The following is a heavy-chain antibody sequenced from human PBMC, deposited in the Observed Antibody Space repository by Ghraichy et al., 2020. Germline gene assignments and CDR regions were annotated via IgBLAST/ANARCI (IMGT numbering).Heavy chain of an antibody. CDR2: FNPEDGET. D-gene: IGHD2-2*01. CDR3: ATLPLCTSSSCYEGSPFDY. Sequence: AAVKVSCKVSGYTLTELSMHWVRQAPGKGLEWMGGFNPEDGETIYSQKFQGRVTMTEDTSTDTAYMELRSLRSEDTAVYYCATLPLCTSSSCYEGSPFDYWGQGTLVTVSS. CDR1: GYTLTELS. J-gene: IGHJ4*02. V-gene: IGHV1-24*01.